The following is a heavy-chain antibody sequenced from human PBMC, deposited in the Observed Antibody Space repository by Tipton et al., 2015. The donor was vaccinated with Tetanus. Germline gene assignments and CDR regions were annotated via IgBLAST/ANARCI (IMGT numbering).Heavy chain of an antibody. CDR2: ISGSGGST. J-gene: IGHJ4*02. Sequence: SLRLSCAASGFTFSSYAMSWVRQAPGKGLEWVSAISGSGGSTYYADSVKGRFTISRDNSKNTLYLQMNSLRAEDTAVYYCAKTYYYGSGSWPTTFPDYWGQGTLVPVSS. D-gene: IGHD3-10*01. CDR3: AKTYYYGSGSWPTTFPDY. CDR1: GFTFSSYA. V-gene: IGHV3-23*01.